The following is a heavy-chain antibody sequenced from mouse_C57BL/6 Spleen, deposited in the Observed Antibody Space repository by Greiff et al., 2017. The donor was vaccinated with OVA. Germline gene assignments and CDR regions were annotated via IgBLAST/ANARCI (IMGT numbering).Heavy chain of an antibody. CDR2: IYPGSGST. J-gene: IGHJ2*01. Sequence: VQLQQSGAELVKPGASVKMSCKASGYTFTSYWITWVKQRPGQGLEWIGDIYPGSGSTNYNEKFKSKATLTVDTSSSTAYMQLSSLTSEDSAVYYCARGGITTVVAPDYWGQGTTLTVSS. CDR3: ARGGITTVVAPDY. V-gene: IGHV1-55*01. D-gene: IGHD1-1*01. CDR1: GYTFTSYW.